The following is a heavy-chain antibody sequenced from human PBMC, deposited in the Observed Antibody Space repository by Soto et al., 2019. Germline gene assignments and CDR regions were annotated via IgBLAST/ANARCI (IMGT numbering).Heavy chain of an antibody. CDR1: GFTFGDYA. J-gene: IGHJ4*02. D-gene: IGHD5-18*01. V-gene: IGHV3-49*04. CDR2: IRSKAYGGTT. CDR3: TRGPKSSYSYGFRAENRNPYYFDY. Sequence: PGGSLRLSCTASGFTFGDYAMSWVRQAPGKGLEWVGFIRSKAYGGTTEYAASVKGRFTISRDDSKSIAYLQMNSLKTEDTAVYYCTRGPKSSYSYGFRAENRNPYYFDYWGQGTLVTVSS.